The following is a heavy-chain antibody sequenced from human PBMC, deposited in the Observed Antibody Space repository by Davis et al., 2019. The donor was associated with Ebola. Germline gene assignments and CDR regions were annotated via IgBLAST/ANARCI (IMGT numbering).Heavy chain of an antibody. D-gene: IGHD3-16*01. J-gene: IGHJ5*02. CDR2: THHSGLT. CDR1: GASISSHNF. CDR3: AAYGGTSP. V-gene: IGHV4-4*02. Sequence: MPGGSLRLSCAVSGASISSHNFWTWVRQSPTKGLEWIGDTHHSGLTNYSPSLKSRVSISVDKSNNHFSLSVSSVTAADTAVYYCAAYGGTSPWGQGTLVTVS.